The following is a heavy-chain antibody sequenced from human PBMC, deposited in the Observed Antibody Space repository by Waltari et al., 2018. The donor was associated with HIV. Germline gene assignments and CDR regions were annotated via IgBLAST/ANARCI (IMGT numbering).Heavy chain of an antibody. CDR1: GYRFSSYG. J-gene: IGHJ6*02. CDR3: ARSGYFDSSGSRNYHYYGMDV. Sequence: QVQLIQSGAEVKKPGASVKVSCKASGYRFSSYGITWVRQAPGQGLEWLGSVTDYNGNTYYEQGLQGRVSMTTDTYTNTAYMTLRSLRSDDTAIYFCARSGYFDSSGSRNYHYYGMDVWGQGTTVTVSS. V-gene: IGHV1-18*01. CDR2: VTDYNGNT. D-gene: IGHD3-22*01.